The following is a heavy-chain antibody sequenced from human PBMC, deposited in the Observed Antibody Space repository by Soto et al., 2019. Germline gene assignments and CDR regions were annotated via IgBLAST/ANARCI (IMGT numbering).Heavy chain of an antibody. D-gene: IGHD2-15*01. V-gene: IGHV3-30*18. CDR3: AKDSGYCSGDFNPPADY. J-gene: IGHJ4*02. CDR2: ISYDGSHE. CDR1: GFTFNYYG. Sequence: GGSLRLSCSASGFTFNYYGMLWVRQAPGKGLEWVALISYDGSHEYYADSVKGRFTISRDNSKNTLYLQMNSLRRDDTAVYYCAKDSGYCSGDFNPPADYWGQGTLVTVSS.